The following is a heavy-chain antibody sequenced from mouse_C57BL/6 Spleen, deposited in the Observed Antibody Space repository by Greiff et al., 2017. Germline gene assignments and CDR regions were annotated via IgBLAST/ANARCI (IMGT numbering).Heavy chain of an antibody. J-gene: IGHJ4*01. CDR1: GFTFSDYG. D-gene: IGHD2-5*01. CDR3: ARGYSNYEDYAMDY. V-gene: IGHV5-17*01. Sequence: EVMLVESGGGLVKPGGSLKLSCAASGFTFSDYGMHWVRQAPEKGPEWVAYISSGSSTIYYADTVKGRFTISRDNAKNTLFLQMTSLRSEDTAMYYCARGYSNYEDYAMDYWGQGTSVTVSS. CDR2: ISSGSSTI.